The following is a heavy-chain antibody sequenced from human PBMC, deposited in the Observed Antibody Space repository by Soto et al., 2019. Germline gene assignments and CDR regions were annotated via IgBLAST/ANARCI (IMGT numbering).Heavy chain of an antibody. D-gene: IGHD2-2*03. CDR3: ARDWIGTGMDV. CDR1: GFTFSDYY. CDR2: ISSSGSTI. V-gene: IGHV3-11*01. J-gene: IGHJ6*02. Sequence: GGPLRLCCAASGFTFSDYYMSWIRQAPGKGLERVSYISSSGSTIYYADSVKGRFTISRDNAKNSLYLQMNSLRAEDTAVYYCARDWIGTGMDVWGQGTTVTVSS.